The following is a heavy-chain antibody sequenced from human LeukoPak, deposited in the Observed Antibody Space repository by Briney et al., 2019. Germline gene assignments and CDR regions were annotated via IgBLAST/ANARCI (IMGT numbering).Heavy chain of an antibody. D-gene: IGHD3-16*01. CDR1: GYSISSGYY. CDR3: AKHYGYYFDY. CDR2: IYHSGST. V-gene: IGHV4-38-2*02. J-gene: IGHJ4*02. Sequence: PSETLSLTCTVSGYSISSGYYWGWIRQPPGKGLEWIGSIYHSGSTYYNPSLKSRVTISVDTSKNQFSLKLSSVTAADTAVYYCAKHYGYYFDYWGQGTLVTVSS.